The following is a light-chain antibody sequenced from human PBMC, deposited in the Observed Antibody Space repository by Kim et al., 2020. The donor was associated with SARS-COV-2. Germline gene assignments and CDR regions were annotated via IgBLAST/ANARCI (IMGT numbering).Light chain of an antibody. V-gene: IGKV3-11*01. Sequence: EIVLTQSPATLSLSPGERATLSCRASQSVSSYLAWYHQKPGQAPRLLIYDASNRATGIPARFSGSGSGPDFTLTITSLEPEDFAVYYCQQRRNWPPGLGPGTKVDIK. J-gene: IGKJ3*01. CDR3: QQRRNWPPG. CDR1: QSVSSY. CDR2: DAS.